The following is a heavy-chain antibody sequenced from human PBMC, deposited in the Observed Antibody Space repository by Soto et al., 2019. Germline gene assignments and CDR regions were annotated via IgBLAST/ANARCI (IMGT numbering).Heavy chain of an antibody. D-gene: IGHD1-20*01. CDR2: IWYDGSNK. V-gene: IGHV3-33*01. Sequence: GGSLRLSCAASGFTFSSYGMHWVRQAPGKGLEWVAVIWYDGSNKYYADSVKGRFTISRDNSKNTLYLQMNSLRAEDTAVYYCAREMYNWNDERGFDYWGQGTLVTVSS. J-gene: IGHJ4*02. CDR3: AREMYNWNDERGFDY. CDR1: GFTFSSYG.